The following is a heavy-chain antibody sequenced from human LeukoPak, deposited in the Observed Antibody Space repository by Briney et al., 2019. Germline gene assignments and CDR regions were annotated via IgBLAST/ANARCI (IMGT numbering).Heavy chain of an antibody. J-gene: IGHJ3*02. CDR3: ARVGSGWYGGAFDI. D-gene: IGHD6-19*01. CDR1: GGSISSYY. V-gene: IGHV4-59*01. CDR2: IYYSGST. Sequence: SETLSLTCTVSGGSISSYYWSWIPQPPGKGLKWIGYIYYSGSTNYNPSLKSRVTISVDPSKIQFSLKLSSENAEDRVVYYCARVGSGWYGGAFDIWGQGTMVTVSS.